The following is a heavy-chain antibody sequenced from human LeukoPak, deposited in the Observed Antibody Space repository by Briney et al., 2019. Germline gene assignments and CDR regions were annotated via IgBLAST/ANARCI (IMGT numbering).Heavy chain of an antibody. CDR2: ISWNSGSI. Sequence: PGGSLRLSCAASGSTFDDYAMHWVRQAPGKGLEWVSGISWNSGSIGYADSVKGRFTISRDNAKNSLYLQMNSLRAEDTALYYCAKEVSGWPNWFDPWGQGTLVTVSS. V-gene: IGHV3-9*01. CDR1: GSTFDDYA. J-gene: IGHJ5*02. CDR3: AKEVSGWPNWFDP. D-gene: IGHD6-19*01.